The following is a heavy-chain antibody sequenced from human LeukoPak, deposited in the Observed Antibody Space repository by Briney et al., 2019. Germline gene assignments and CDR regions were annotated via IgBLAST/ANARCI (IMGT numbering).Heavy chain of an antibody. V-gene: IGHV3-30-3*01. CDR1: GFTFSSYA. D-gene: IGHD3-10*01. CDR3: ARVLGSYSNY. Sequence: GSLRLSCAASGFTFSSYAMHWVRQAPGKGLEWVAVISYDGSNKYYADSVKGRFTISRDNSKNTLYLQMNSLRAEDTAVYYCARVLGSYSNYWGQGTLVTVSS. CDR2: ISYDGSNK. J-gene: IGHJ4*02.